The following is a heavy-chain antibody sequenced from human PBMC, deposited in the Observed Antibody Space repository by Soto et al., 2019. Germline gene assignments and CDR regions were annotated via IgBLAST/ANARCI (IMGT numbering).Heavy chain of an antibody. Sequence: SETLSLTCTVSGGSISSGDYYWSWIRQPPGKGLEWIGYIYYSGSTYYNPSLKSRVTISVDTSKNQFSLKLSSVTAADTAVYYCARGGSSGYSHYWGQGXLVTVYS. CDR3: ARGGSSGYSHY. CDR1: GGSISSGDYY. CDR2: IYYSGST. V-gene: IGHV4-30-4*01. D-gene: IGHD3-22*01. J-gene: IGHJ4*02.